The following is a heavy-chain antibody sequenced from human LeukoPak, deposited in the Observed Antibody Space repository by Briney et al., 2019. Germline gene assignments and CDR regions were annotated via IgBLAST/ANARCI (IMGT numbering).Heavy chain of an antibody. Sequence: SETLSLTCAVYGGSFSGYYWSWIRQPPGKGLEWIGEINHSGSTNYNPSLKSRVTISVDTSKNQFSLKLSSVTAADTAVYYCAGSYYYFDYWGLGTLVTVSS. J-gene: IGHJ4*02. V-gene: IGHV4-34*01. D-gene: IGHD3-10*01. CDR2: INHSGST. CDR1: GGSFSGYY. CDR3: AGSYYYFDY.